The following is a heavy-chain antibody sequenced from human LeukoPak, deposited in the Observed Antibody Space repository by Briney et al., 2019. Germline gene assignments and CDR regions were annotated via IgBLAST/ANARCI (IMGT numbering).Heavy chain of an antibody. CDR3: ASAGLRDCSSTSCYLLPDY. D-gene: IGHD2-2*01. Sequence: SETLSLTCTVSGGSMSSYYWSWIRQPPGKGLEWIAYMYYGGNTDYNPSLKSRVTISIDTSNNQFSLKLSSVTAADTAVYYCASAGLRDCSSTSCYLLPDYWGQGTLVTVSS. J-gene: IGHJ4*02. V-gene: IGHV4-59*12. CDR2: MYYGGNT. CDR1: GGSMSSYY.